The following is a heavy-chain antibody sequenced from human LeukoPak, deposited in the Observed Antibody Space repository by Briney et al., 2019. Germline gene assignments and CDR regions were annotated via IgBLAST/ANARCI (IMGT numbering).Heavy chain of an antibody. CDR1: GYTFTSYD. D-gene: IGHD5-24*01. Sequence: ASVKVSCKASGYTFTSYDINWVRQATGQGLEWMGWMNPNSGNTGYAQKFQGRVTITRNTSISTAYMELSSLRSEDTAVYYCAAGTGWLHPNKHWGQGTLVTVSS. V-gene: IGHV1-8*03. CDR3: AAGTGWLHPNKH. CDR2: MNPNSGNT. J-gene: IGHJ4*02.